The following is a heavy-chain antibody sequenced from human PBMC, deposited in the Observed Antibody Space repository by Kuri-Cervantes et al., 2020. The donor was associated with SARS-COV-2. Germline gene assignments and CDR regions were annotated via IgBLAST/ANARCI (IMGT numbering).Heavy chain of an antibody. V-gene: IGHV3-23*01. CDR2: ISGSGGST. CDR3: AKAMLRIAARCYYYMDV. Sequence: GGSLRLSCAASGFTFSSYAMSRVRQAPGKGPEWVSAISGSGGSTYYADSVKGRFTISRDNSKNTLYLQMNSLRAEDTAVYYCAKAMLRIAARCYYYMDVWGKGTTVTVSS. J-gene: IGHJ6*03. D-gene: IGHD6-6*01. CDR1: GFTFSSYA.